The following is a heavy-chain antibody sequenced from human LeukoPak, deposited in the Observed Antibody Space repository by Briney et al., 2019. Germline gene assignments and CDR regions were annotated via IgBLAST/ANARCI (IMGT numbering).Heavy chain of an antibody. CDR1: GGSISSYY. D-gene: IGHD2-15*01. CDR2: IYYSGST. CDR3: ARRICSGGSCYAFDY. J-gene: IGHJ4*02. V-gene: IGHV4-59*06. Sequence: SETLSLTCTVSGGSISSYYWSWIRQHPGKGLEWIGYIYYSGSTYYNPSLKSRVTISVDTSKNQFSLKLSSVTAADTAVYYCARRICSGGSCYAFDYWGQGTLVTVSS.